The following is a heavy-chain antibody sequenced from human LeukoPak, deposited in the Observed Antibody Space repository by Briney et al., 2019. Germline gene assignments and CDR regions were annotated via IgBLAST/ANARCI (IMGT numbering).Heavy chain of an antibody. J-gene: IGHJ4*02. Sequence: ASVKVSCKASGYTFTSYGISWVRQAPGQGLEWMGWISAYNGNTNYAQKLQGRVTMTTDTSTSTAYMELRSLRSDDTAVYYCASHIYYYDSSGYYSSMADWGQGTLVTVSS. V-gene: IGHV1-18*01. CDR2: ISAYNGNT. D-gene: IGHD3-22*01. CDR3: ASHIYYYDSSGYYSSMAD. CDR1: GYTFTSYG.